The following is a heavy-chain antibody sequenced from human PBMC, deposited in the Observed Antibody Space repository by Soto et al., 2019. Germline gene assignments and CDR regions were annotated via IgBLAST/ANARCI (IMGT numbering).Heavy chain of an antibody. Sequence: LVKLSCQTSGYSYSIYVISWRRQTPGQGLEWMGWISAYNGNTNYAQKLQGRVTMTTDTSTSTAYMELRSLRSDDTAVYYCARSDDYYDSSGYYYWGQGTLVTVSS. CDR1: GYSYSIYV. V-gene: IGHV1-18*01. J-gene: IGHJ4*02. CDR2: ISAYNGNT. D-gene: IGHD3-22*01. CDR3: ARSDDYYDSSGYYY.